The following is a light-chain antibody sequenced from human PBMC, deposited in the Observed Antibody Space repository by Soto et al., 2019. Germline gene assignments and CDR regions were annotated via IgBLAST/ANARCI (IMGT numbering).Light chain of an antibody. CDR1: QGISSY. CDR2: AAS. CDR3: QHLNSYPRT. V-gene: IGKV1-9*01. J-gene: IGKJ1*01. Sequence: DIQLTQSPSFLSASVGDRVTITCRASQGISSYLAWYHQNPGKAPKLLIYAASPLQSRVPSRFSVSGSGTEFTLTISSLQPEDFATYYCQHLNSYPRTFGQGTKVEIK.